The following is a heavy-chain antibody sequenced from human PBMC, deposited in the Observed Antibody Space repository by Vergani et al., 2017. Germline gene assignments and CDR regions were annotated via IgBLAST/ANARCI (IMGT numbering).Heavy chain of an antibody. V-gene: IGHV4-39*01. Sequence: QVQLQESGPGLVKPPGTLSLTCAVSGDSISSSSYYWGWIHQPPGKGLEWIGSIYYSGSTYYNPSLKSRVTISVDTSKNQFALKLSYVTAADTAVYYCARASIAAAGGDFDYWGQGTLVTVSS. CDR2: IYYSGST. CDR3: ARASIAAAGGDFDY. D-gene: IGHD6-13*01. CDR1: GDSISSSSYY. J-gene: IGHJ4*02.